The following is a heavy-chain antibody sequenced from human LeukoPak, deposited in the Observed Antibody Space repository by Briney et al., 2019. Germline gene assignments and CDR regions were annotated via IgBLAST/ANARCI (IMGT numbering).Heavy chain of an antibody. V-gene: IGHV3-7*05. CDR1: GFTFSSYW. CDR3: ARDDSNIVATTKAFDY. J-gene: IGHJ4*02. CDR2: IKQDGSQK. Sequence: GGSLRLSCAVSGFTFSSYWMNWVRQAPGKGLEWVANIKQDGSQKYYVDSVRGRFTISRDNAKNSLYLQLNSLRAEDTAVYYCARDDSNIVATTKAFDYWGQGTLVTVSS. D-gene: IGHD5-12*01.